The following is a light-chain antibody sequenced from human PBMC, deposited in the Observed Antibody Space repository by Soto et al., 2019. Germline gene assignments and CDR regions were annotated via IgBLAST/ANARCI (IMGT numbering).Light chain of an antibody. Sequence: DIVMTQSPLSLPVTPGEPASISCRSSQSLLHSNVYNYLDWYRQKLGQSPQLLIYLGSNRDSGVPDRFSGSGSGTDFTLKIRRVEAEDVGVYYCMQGLQIPNTFGQGTKLEIK. J-gene: IGKJ2*01. CDR1: QSLLHSNVYNY. V-gene: IGKV2-28*01. CDR2: LGS. CDR3: MQGLQIPNT.